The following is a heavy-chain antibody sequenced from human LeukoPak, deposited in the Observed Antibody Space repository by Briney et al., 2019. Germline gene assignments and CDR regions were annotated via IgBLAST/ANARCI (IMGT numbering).Heavy chain of an antibody. V-gene: IGHV1-2*02. CDR1: GYTFTGYD. Sequence: ASVTVSCKASGYTFTGYDIYWVRQAPGQGLEWMGWINPNSDDTDYAQKFQGRVTMTRDTSISTAYMELSRLTSDDTAVYYCARAGHSSAAGIYYSYYMDVWGKGATVTVSS. CDR3: ARAGHSSAAGIYYSYYMDV. D-gene: IGHD6-25*01. J-gene: IGHJ6*03. CDR2: INPNSDDT.